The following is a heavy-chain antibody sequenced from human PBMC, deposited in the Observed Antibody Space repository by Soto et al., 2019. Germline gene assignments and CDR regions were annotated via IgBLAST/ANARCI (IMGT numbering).Heavy chain of an antibody. D-gene: IGHD3-22*01. Sequence: SETLSLTCAVYGESFSGHYWTWIRQPPGKGLEWIGEIDHGGSSTYNPSLKSRVAMSVDTSKNQVSLRLTSVTAADTAVYYCAGVYYYDGSVYHPSFDYAGQGTLVTVPS. CDR3: AGVYYYDGSVYHPSFDY. CDR2: IDHGGSS. J-gene: IGHJ4*02. CDR1: GESFSGHY. V-gene: IGHV4-34*01.